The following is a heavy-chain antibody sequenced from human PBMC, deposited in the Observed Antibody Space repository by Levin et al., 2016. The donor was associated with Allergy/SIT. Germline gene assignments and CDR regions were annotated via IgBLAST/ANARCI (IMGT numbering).Heavy chain of an antibody. CDR1: GGSISSGLYY. D-gene: IGHD3-22*01. CDR3: ARHTGSTYEGYNWFDP. Sequence: SETLSLTCTVSGGSISSGLYYWGWIRQPPGKGLEWIGSIYYSGIPYYNPSLRSRVTISVDTSKNQFSLKLTSVTAADTAVYYCARHTGSTYEGYNWFDPWGQGTLVTVSS. J-gene: IGHJ5*02. CDR2: IYYSGIP. V-gene: IGHV4-39*01.